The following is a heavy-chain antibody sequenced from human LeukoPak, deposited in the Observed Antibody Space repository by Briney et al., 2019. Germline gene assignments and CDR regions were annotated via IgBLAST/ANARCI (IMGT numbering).Heavy chain of an antibody. CDR2: IYYSGST. CDR1: GGSISSYY. D-gene: IGHD5-24*01. J-gene: IGHJ4*02. Sequence: SETLSLTCTVSGGSISSYYWSWIRQPSGKGLEWIGYIYYSGSTNYNPSLKSRVTISVDTSKNQFSLKLSSVTAADTAVYYCARDGRYGYNYDYWGQGTLVTVSS. V-gene: IGHV4-59*01. CDR3: ARDGRYGYNYDY.